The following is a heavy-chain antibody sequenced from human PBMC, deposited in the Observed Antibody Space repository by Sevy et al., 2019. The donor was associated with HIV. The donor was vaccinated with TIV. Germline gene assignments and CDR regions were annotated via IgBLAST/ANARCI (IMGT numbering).Heavy chain of an antibody. Sequence: GGSLRLSCATSGFTFNNYALHWVRQAPGKGLEWVAVIPDDGNNIYYADSVKGRFTISRDNSKSTLFLQMNSLRAEDTAAYYCARGGFSSSWSLGNYFDYWGQGTLVTVSS. J-gene: IGHJ4*02. CDR2: IPDDGNNI. CDR3: ARGGFSSSWSLGNYFDY. V-gene: IGHV3-30*04. D-gene: IGHD6-13*01. CDR1: GFTFNNYA.